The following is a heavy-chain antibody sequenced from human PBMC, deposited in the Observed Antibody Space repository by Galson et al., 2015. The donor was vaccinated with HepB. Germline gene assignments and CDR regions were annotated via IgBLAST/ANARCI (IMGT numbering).Heavy chain of an antibody. D-gene: IGHD2-15*01. J-gene: IGHJ4*02. CDR2: ISYDGSNK. V-gene: IGHV3-30*18. Sequence: SLRLSCAASGFTFSSYGMHWVRQAPGKGLEWVAVISYDGSNKYYADSVKGRFTISRDNSKNTLYLQMNSLRAEDTAVYYCAKEGGYCSGGSCYSEYYFDYWGQGTLVTVSS. CDR3: AKEGGYCSGGSCYSEYYFDY. CDR1: GFTFSSYG.